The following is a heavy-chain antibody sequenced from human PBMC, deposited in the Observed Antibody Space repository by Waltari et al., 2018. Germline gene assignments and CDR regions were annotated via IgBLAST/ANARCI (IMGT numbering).Heavy chain of an antibody. CDR3: ARRRGYSYGGFFDY. CDR1: GYSFSNYW. Sequence: EVQLVQSGAEVKKPGESLKISCKGSGYSFSNYWIAWVRQMPGKGLGWMGVICPGDSDTRYRPSFQGQVTISVDKSFSTAYLQGDSLKASDTAMYYCARRRGYSYGGFFDYWGQGTLVTVSS. D-gene: IGHD5-18*01. CDR2: ICPGDSDT. J-gene: IGHJ4*02. V-gene: IGHV5-51*01.